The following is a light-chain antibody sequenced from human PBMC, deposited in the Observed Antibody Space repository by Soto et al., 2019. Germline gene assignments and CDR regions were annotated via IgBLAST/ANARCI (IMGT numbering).Light chain of an antibody. CDR1: NIGSKS. CDR2: YDS. Sequence: SYELTQPPSVSVAPGKTARITCGGNNIGSKSVHWYQQKPGQAPVLVIYYDSDRPSGLPERFSGHNPRNTAPLTISRVDAGDEAVYYCQVWDSGSDHVVFGDGSKLPVL. J-gene: IGLJ2*01. CDR3: QVWDSGSDHVV. V-gene: IGLV3-21*04.